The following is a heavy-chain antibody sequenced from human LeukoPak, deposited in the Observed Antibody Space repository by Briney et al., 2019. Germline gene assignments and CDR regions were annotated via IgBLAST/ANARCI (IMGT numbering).Heavy chain of an antibody. J-gene: IGHJ4*02. D-gene: IGHD5-18*01. V-gene: IGHV3-48*03. CDR3: VREGYSYGRPFDY. CDR1: GFTFSSYE. Sequence: GGSLRLSCAASGFTFSSYEMNWVRQAPGKGLEWVSYISSSGSTIYYADSVKGRFTISRDNAKNSLYLQMNSLRAEDTAVYYCVREGYSYGRPFDYWGQGTLVTVSS. CDR2: ISSSGSTI.